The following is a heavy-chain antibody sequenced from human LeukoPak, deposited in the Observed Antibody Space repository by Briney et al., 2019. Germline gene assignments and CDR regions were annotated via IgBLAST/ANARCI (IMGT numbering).Heavy chain of an antibody. CDR3: ARGGFNGYYDSGGPAFDI. CDR2: INHSGST. V-gene: IGHV4-34*01. CDR1: GGSFSGYY. D-gene: IGHD3-22*01. Sequence: PSETLSLTCAVYGGSFSGYYWSWIRQPPGKGLEWIGEINHSGSTNYNPSLKSRVTISVDTSKNQFSLKLSSVTAADTAVYYCARGGFNGYYDSGGPAFDIWGQGTMVTVSS. J-gene: IGHJ3*02.